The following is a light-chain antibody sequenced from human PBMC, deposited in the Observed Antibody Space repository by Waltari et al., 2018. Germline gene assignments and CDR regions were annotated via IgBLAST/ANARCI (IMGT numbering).Light chain of an antibody. CDR1: QSVSSY. CDR2: DAS. J-gene: IGKJ4*01. V-gene: IGKV3-11*01. CDR3: QQRSNWPPRLT. Sequence: IVLTQSPATLSLSPGERATXSCRPRQSVSSYLAWYQQKPGQAPRLLIYDASNTATGIPARFSGSGSGTDFTLTISSLEPEDFAVYYCQQRSNWPPRLTFGGGTKVEIK.